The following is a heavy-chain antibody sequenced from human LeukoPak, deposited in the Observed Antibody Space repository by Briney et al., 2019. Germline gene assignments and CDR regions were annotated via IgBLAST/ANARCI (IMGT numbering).Heavy chain of an antibody. CDR1: GFTFSSYE. CDR2: ISSSSSYI. J-gene: IGHJ4*02. CDR3: ARVEYSSGWYADY. Sequence: PGGSLRLSCAASGFTFSSYEMNWVRQAPGKGLEWVSSISSSSSYIYYADSVKGRFTISRDNAKNSLYLQMNSLRAEDTAVYYCARVEYSSGWYADYWGEGTLVTVSS. V-gene: IGHV3-21*01. D-gene: IGHD6-19*01.